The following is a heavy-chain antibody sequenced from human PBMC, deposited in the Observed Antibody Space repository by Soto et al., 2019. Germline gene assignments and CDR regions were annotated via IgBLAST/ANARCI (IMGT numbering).Heavy chain of an antibody. CDR3: ARDRATYNTLVVPAVSNLNWFDP. J-gene: IGHJ5*02. V-gene: IGHV3-21*01. CDR1: GFTFSSYS. CDR2: ISSSSSYI. Sequence: PGGSLRLSCAASGFTFSSYSMNWVRQAPGKGLEWVSSISSSSSYIYYADSVKGRFTISRDNAKNSLYLQMNSLRAEDTAVYYCARDRATYNTLVVPAVSNLNWFDPWGQGTLVTVSS. D-gene: IGHD2-2*01.